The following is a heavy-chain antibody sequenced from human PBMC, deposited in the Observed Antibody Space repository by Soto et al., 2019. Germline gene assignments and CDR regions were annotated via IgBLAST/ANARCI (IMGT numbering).Heavy chain of an antibody. Sequence: SETLSLTCTVSGGSISSSSYYRGWIRQPPGKGLEWIGSIYYSGSTYFNPSRKSRVTISVDTSKNQCSLKLSSVTAADTAVYYCARQEWEPRDYYYYYGMDVWGQGTTVTSP. CDR2: IYYSGST. CDR3: ARQEWEPRDYYYYYGMDV. CDR1: GGSISSSSYY. V-gene: IGHV4-39*01. J-gene: IGHJ6*02. D-gene: IGHD1-26*01.